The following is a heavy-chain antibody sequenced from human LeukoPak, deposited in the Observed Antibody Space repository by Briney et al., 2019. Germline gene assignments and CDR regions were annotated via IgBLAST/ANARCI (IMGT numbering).Heavy chain of an antibody. Sequence: GGSLRLSCAGSAFTFSSHTINWVRQAPGRGLEWVSCIGFSTTYIHYADSVKGRSTVTRDNAKGSVSLQMNSLRAEDTAVYYCARDINSVAFDMWGQGTVVTVSS. CDR2: IGFSTTYI. V-gene: IGHV3-21*01. CDR1: AFTFSSHT. D-gene: IGHD1-1*01. CDR3: ARDINSVAFDM. J-gene: IGHJ3*02.